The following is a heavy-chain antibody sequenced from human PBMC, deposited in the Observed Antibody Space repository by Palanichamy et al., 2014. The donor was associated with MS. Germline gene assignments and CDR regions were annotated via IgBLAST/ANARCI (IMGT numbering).Heavy chain of an antibody. J-gene: IGHJ3*02. D-gene: IGHD4-23*01. Sequence: QWYQRRVTMTEDTSTDTAYMELSSLRSEDTAVYYCATQVVTPEGAFDIWGQGTMVTVSS. CDR3: ATQVVTPEGAFDI. V-gene: IGHV1-24*01.